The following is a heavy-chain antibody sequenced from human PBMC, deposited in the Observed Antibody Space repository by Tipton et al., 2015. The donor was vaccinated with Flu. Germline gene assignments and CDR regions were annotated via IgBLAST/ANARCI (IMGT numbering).Heavy chain of an antibody. J-gene: IGHJ4*02. D-gene: IGHD6-13*01. CDR3: ATVYSSNWATLKFDC. CDR1: GYSIRSAYY. Sequence: PGLAKPSETLSLTCSVSGYSIRSAYYWGWVRRPPGKGLEWIGTIYHSGTTYYNPSLKSRLTISVDTSKNQFSLNLNSVTAADTAVYYCATVYSSNWATLKFDCWGQGTLVTVSS. CDR2: IYHSGTT. V-gene: IGHV4-38-2*01.